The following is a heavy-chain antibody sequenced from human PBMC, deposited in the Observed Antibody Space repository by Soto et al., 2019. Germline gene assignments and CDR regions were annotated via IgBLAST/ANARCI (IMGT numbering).Heavy chain of an antibody. CDR1: GGSFSGYY. V-gene: IGHV4-34*01. CDR3: ARGKEYSSSWYWYYYYGMDV. CDR2: INHSGST. Sequence: PSETLSLTCAVHGGSFSGYYWSWIRQPPGKGLEWIGEINHSGSTNYNPSLKSRVTMSADTSKNQFSLKLSSVTAADTAVYYCARGKEYSSSWYWYYYYGMDVWGQGTTVTVSS. J-gene: IGHJ6*02. D-gene: IGHD6-13*01.